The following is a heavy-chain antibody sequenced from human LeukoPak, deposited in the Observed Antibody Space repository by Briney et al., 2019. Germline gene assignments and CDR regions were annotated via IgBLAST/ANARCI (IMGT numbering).Heavy chain of an antibody. Sequence: SETLSLTCAVYGGSFSGYYWIWIRQPPGKGLEWIGEINHSGSTNYNPSLKSRVTISVDTSKNQFSLKLSSVTAADTAVYYCARSILLWFGELLAWFDPWGQGTLVTVSS. CDR3: ARSILLWFGELLAWFDP. D-gene: IGHD3-10*01. J-gene: IGHJ5*02. CDR2: INHSGST. CDR1: GGSFSGYY. V-gene: IGHV4-34*01.